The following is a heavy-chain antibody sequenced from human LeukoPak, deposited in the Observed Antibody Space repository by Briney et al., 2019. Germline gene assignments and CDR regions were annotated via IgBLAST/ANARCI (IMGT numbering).Heavy chain of an antibody. J-gene: IGHJ4*02. CDR1: GYTFTGYY. Sequence: ASVKVSCKAPGYTFTGYYVHWVRQSPGQGLEWMGWINPNSGGTNYAQKFQGRVTMTRDTSISTAYMELSRLRSDDTAVYYCARGGLLWFEELPIGRPFDYWGQGTLVTVSS. CDR3: ARGGLLWFEELPIGRPFDY. CDR2: INPNSGGT. D-gene: IGHD3-10*01. V-gene: IGHV1-2*02.